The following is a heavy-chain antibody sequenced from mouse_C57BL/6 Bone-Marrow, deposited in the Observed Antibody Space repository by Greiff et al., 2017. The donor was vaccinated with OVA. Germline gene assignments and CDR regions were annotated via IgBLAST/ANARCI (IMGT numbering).Heavy chain of an antibody. CDR2: IYPGSGNT. CDR3: ARWDYDGTGYFDY. Sequence: QVQLQQSGPELVKPGASVKLSCKASGYSFTSYYIHWVKQRPGQGLEWIGWIYPGSGNTKYNEKFKGKATLTADTSSSTAYMQLSSLTSEDSAVYSCARWDYDGTGYFDYWGQGTTLTVSS. D-gene: IGHD2-3*01. CDR1: GYSFTSYY. V-gene: IGHV1-66*01. J-gene: IGHJ2*01.